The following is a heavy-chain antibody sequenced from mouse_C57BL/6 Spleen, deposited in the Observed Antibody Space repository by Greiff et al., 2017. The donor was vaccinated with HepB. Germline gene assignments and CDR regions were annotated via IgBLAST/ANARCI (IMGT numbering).Heavy chain of an antibody. V-gene: IGHV1-80*01. D-gene: IGHD2-1*01. CDR2: IYPGDGDT. Sequence: QVQLQQSGAELVKPGASVKISCKASGYAFSSYWMNWVKQRPGKGLEWIGQIYPGDGDTNYNGKFKGKATLTADKSSSTAYMQLSSLTSEDSAVYFCARFPSFYGNYVYFDVWGTGTTVTVSS. CDR1: GYAFSSYW. J-gene: IGHJ1*03. CDR3: ARFPSFYGNYVYFDV.